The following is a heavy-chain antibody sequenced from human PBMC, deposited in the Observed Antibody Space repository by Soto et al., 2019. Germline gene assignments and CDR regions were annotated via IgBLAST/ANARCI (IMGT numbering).Heavy chain of an antibody. V-gene: IGHV3-21*01. Sequence: GYLSLSYAASGFTLSIYSMNWLRHAPGKGLEWVSTINYNSDSIFYADSVQGRFTISRDNAKNFVYLQMDSLGAEDTAVYYCARDYCPNGVCPWGGFAPWGQGTLVTVSS. D-gene: IGHD2-8*01. J-gene: IGHJ5*02. CDR1: GFTLSIYS. CDR2: INYNSDSI. CDR3: ARDYCPNGVCPWGGFAP.